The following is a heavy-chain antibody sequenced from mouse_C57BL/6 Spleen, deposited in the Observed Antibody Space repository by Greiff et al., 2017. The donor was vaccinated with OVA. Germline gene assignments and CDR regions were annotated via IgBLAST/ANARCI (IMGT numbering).Heavy chain of an antibody. CDR1: GYTFTSYW. D-gene: IGHD1-1*01. V-gene: IGHV1-64*01. CDR2: IHPNSGST. CDR3: ARSAVNFDT. J-gene: IGHJ2*01. Sequence: QVQLQQPGAELVKPGASVKLSCKASGYTFTSYWMHWVKQRPGQGLEWIGMIHPNSGSTNYNEKFKSKATLTADKSSSTAYMQLSSLTSEDSAVSYSARSAVNFDTWGENATLSVSS.